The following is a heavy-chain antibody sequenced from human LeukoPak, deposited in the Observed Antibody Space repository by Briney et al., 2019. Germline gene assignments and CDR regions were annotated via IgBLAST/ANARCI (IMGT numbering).Heavy chain of an antibody. J-gene: IGHJ4*02. CDR2: IYWGDDK. CDR3: AHRGRFDSSGYYFAY. D-gene: IGHD3-22*01. V-gene: IGHV2-5*02. Sequence: SGPTLAKPTHTHLHTVTSSCLALATSGVGVCWIRDPPVKALEWLAIIYWGDDKRYSPSVKSRLTITKDTSKYQVVLTVTIMDPVDTAVHYCAHRGRFDSSGYYFAYWGQGTLVTVSS. CDR1: CLALATSGVG.